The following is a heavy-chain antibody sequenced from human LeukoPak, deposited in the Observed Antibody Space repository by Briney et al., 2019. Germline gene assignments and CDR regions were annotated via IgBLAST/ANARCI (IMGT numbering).Heavy chain of an antibody. Sequence: ASVKVSCTASGYTFINYYMHWVRQAPGQGLEWMGIINPLDGSTTYAQKFQGRVTMTRDTSTSTAYMELSSLRSEDTAVYYCARDKPEYSSGWDYYYGMDVWGQGTTVTVFS. J-gene: IGHJ6*02. CDR2: INPLDGST. V-gene: IGHV1-46*01. CDR3: ARDKPEYSSGWDYYYGMDV. CDR1: GYTFINYY. D-gene: IGHD6-19*01.